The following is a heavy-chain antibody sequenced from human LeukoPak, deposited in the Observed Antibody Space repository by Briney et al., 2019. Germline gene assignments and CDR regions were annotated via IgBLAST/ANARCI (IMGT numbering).Heavy chain of an antibody. CDR1: GGSISSYY. CDR3: ARSAYDFWSDPYYYYMDV. D-gene: IGHD3-3*01. Sequence: SETLSLTCTVSGGSISSYYWSWIRQPAGKGLGWIGRIYTSGSTNYNPSLKSRVTMSVDTSKNQFSLKLSSVTAADTAVYYCARSAYDFWSDPYYYYMDVWGKGTTVTVSS. V-gene: IGHV4-4*07. CDR2: IYTSGST. J-gene: IGHJ6*03.